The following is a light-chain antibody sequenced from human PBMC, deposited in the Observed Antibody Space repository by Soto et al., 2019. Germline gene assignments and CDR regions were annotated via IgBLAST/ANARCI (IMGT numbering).Light chain of an antibody. J-gene: IGKJ1*01. Sequence: EMVLTQSPGSLSLSPGERATRSCRASQSFSSSYLAWYQQKPGQAPRLLIYGASSRATGIPDRFSGSGSGTDFTLTISRLEPEDSAVYYCQQYGSSPPGTFGQGTKVDIK. CDR2: GAS. CDR1: QSFSSSY. V-gene: IGKV3-20*01. CDR3: QQYGSSPPGT.